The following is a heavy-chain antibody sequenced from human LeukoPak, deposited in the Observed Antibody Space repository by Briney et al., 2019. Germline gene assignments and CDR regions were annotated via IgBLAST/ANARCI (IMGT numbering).Heavy chain of an antibody. CDR3: ARHTWQWLPLDD. CDR1: GGSFCGDF. D-gene: IGHD5-12*01. J-gene: IGHJ4*02. V-gene: IGHV4-34*01. Sequence: PSETLSLTCAVYGGSFCGDFWCWLRPSPGEGLWWIGEIKHDGSTTYNPSLESRVTMSLDTSTNQMSLEMTSVTAADTAIYYCARHTWQWLPLDDWGQGTQVTISS. CDR2: IKHDGST.